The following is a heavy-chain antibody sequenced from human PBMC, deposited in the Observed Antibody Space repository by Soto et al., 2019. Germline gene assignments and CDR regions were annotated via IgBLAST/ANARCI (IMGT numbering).Heavy chain of an antibody. J-gene: IGHJ6*02. Sequence: XGSLRLSCAASGFTFSSYSMNWVRQAPGKGLEWVSSISSSSSYIYYADSVKGRFTISRDNAKNSLYLQMNSLRAEDTAVYYCARDGGSSSWSSFYYYYGMDVWGQGTTVTVSS. CDR2: ISSSSSYI. V-gene: IGHV3-21*01. D-gene: IGHD6-13*01. CDR3: ARDGGSSSWSSFYYYYGMDV. CDR1: GFTFSSYS.